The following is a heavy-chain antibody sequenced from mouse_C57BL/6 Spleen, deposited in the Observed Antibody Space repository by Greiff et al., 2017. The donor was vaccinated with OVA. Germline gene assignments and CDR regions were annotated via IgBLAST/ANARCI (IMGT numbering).Heavy chain of an antibody. CDR1: GYAFSSYW. Sequence: QVQLKESGAELVKPGASVKISCKASGYAFSSYWMNWVKQRPGKGLEWIGQIYPGDGDTNYNGKFKGKATLTADKSSSTAYMQLSSLTSEDSAVYFCGWGDGYYLFAYWGQGTLVTVSA. CDR3: GWGDGYYLFAY. D-gene: IGHD2-3*01. CDR2: IYPGDGDT. V-gene: IGHV1-80*01. J-gene: IGHJ3*01.